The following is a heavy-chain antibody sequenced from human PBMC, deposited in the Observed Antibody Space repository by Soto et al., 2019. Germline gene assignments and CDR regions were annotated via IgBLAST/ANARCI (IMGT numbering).Heavy chain of an antibody. D-gene: IGHD2-21*02. J-gene: IGHJ6*02. Sequence: GSLRLSCAASGFTVSSNYMSWVRQAPGKGLEWVSVIYSGGSTYYADSVKGRFTISRDNSKNTLYLQMNSLRAEDTAVYYCARDRVVTAMFYYGMDVWGQGTTVTVSS. CDR1: GFTVSSNY. V-gene: IGHV3-53*01. CDR2: IYSGGST. CDR3: ARDRVVTAMFYYGMDV.